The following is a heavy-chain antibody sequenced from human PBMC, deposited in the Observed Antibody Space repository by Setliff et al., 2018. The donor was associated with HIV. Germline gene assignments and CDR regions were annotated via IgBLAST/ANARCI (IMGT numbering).Heavy chain of an antibody. CDR1: GNTFTNYA. CDR2: INTNTGNP. D-gene: IGHD2-2*01. Sequence: GASVKVSCKASGNTFTNYAMNWVRQAPGQGLEWMGWINTNTGNPMYAQGFTGRFVFSLDTSASTAYLQISSLKAEDTAVYYCARDPSGQLLPKMRDAFDIWGQGTMVTVSS. CDR3: ARDPSGQLLPKMRDAFDI. J-gene: IGHJ3*02. V-gene: IGHV7-4-1*02.